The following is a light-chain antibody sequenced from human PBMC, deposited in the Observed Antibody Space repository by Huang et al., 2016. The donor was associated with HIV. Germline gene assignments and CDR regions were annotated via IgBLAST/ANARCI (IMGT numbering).Light chain of an antibody. CDR2: DAS. CDR1: QSVGAY. V-gene: IGKV3-11*01. CDR3: HQRRKWPQT. J-gene: IGKJ2*01. Sequence: EILLTQSPTTLSLTPGETATLSCTASQSVGAYLGWCQQKPGQAPKLLIFDASNRATDVPLRFSGNGSETDFSLTITTLEPEDFAVYYCHQRRKWPQTFGQGTTLEI.